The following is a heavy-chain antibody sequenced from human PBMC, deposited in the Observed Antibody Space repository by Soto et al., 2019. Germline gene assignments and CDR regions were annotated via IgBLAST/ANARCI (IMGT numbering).Heavy chain of an antibody. CDR3: AKDRQQGSKSIVVVVAATPYYYYGMDV. CDR1: GFTFSSYG. D-gene: IGHD2-15*01. Sequence: QVQLVESGGGVVQPGRSLRLSCAASGFTFSSYGMHWVRQAPGKGLEWVAVISYDGSNTYYADSVKGRFTISRDNSKNTLYLQMNILRAEDTAVYYCAKDRQQGSKSIVVVVAATPYYYYGMDVWGQGTTVTVSS. J-gene: IGHJ6*02. CDR2: ISYDGSNT. V-gene: IGHV3-30*18.